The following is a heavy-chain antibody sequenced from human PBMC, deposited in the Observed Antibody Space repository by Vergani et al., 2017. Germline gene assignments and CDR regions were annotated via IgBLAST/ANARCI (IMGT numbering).Heavy chain of an antibody. CDR1: GGSISSGSYY. CDR3: ARAYSGYDSYYGMDV. D-gene: IGHD5-12*01. V-gene: IGHV4-61*02. CDR2: IYTSGST. Sequence: QVQLQESGPGLVKPSQTLSLTCTVSGGSISSGSYYWSWIRQPAGKGLEWIGRIYTSGSTNYTPSLKSRATISVDTSKNQFSQELSSVTAADSAVYYCARAYSGYDSYYGMDVWGQGTTVTVS. J-gene: IGHJ6*02.